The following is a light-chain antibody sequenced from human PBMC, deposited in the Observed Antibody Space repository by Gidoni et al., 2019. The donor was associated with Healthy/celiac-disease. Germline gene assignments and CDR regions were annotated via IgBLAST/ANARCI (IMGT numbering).Light chain of an antibody. V-gene: IGKV1-33*01. CDR1: PDISNY. J-gene: IGKJ2*01. Sequence: DIQMTQSPSSLSASVGDRVTITCQASPDISNYLNWYQQKPGKAPKLLIDDASNLETGVPSRFSGSGSGTDFTFTISSLQPEDIATYYCQQYDNLPYTFGQGTKLEIK. CDR2: DAS. CDR3: QQYDNLPYT.